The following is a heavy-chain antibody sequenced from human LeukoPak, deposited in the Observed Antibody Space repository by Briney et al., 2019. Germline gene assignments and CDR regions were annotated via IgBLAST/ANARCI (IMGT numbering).Heavy chain of an antibody. J-gene: IGHJ4*02. CDR3: ARVYNYGFDY. V-gene: IGHV3-53*01. CDR2: IYTGGNT. CDR1: GFTFSSYS. Sequence: GGSLRLSCAASGFTFSSYSISWVRQAPGKGLEWVSVIYTGGNTYYADSVKGRFTVSRDNSKNTLYLQMNSLRAEDTAVYYCARVYNYGFDYWGPGTLVTVSS. D-gene: IGHD5-18*01.